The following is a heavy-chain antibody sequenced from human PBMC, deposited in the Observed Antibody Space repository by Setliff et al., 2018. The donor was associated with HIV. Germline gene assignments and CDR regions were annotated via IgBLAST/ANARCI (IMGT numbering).Heavy chain of an antibody. CDR2: IYPGDSDT. V-gene: IGHV5-51*01. Sequence: GESLKISCKGSGYSFTSYWIGWVRQMPEKGLEWMGIIYPGDSDTRYSPSFQGQVTISADKSISTAYLQWSSLKASDTAMYYCARHAGNGLGAMGYFDYWGQGALVTVSS. CDR1: GYSFTSYW. D-gene: IGHD1-26*01. J-gene: IGHJ4*02. CDR3: ARHAGNGLGAMGYFDY.